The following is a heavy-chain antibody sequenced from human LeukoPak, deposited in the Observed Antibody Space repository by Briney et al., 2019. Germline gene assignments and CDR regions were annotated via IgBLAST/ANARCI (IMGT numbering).Heavy chain of an antibody. V-gene: IGHV4-38-2*01. Sequence: SETLSLTCAVSGFSITSGYYWGWIRQPPGKGLEWIGSTYYSAGTYYNPSLRGRATISVHTSKNQFSLKLTSVTAADTAVYYCARRNYYDSSQPFDYWGQGTLVTVSS. D-gene: IGHD3-22*01. CDR3: ARRNYYDSSQPFDY. CDR1: GFSITSGYY. CDR2: TYYSAGT. J-gene: IGHJ4*02.